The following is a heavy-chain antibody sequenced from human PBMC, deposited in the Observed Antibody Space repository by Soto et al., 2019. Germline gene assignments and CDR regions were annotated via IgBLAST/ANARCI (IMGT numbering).Heavy chain of an antibody. CDR1: GFTFSSYS. Sequence: GESLKISCAASGFTFSSYSMNWVRQAPGKGLEWVSSISSSSSYIYYADSVKGRFTISRDNAKNSLYLQMNSLRAEDTAVYYCAREGTIFGVVMFDYWGQGTLVTVSS. D-gene: IGHD3-3*01. J-gene: IGHJ4*02. V-gene: IGHV3-21*01. CDR3: AREGTIFGVVMFDY. CDR2: ISSSSSYI.